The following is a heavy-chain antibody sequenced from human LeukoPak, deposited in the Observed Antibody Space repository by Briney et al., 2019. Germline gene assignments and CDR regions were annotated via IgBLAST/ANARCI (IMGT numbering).Heavy chain of an antibody. CDR2: ITSGTTYI. V-gene: IGHV3-21*01. CDR3: ARDISGWYKDFDY. Sequence: PGGSLRLSCAASGFTFSDYNMNWVRQSPEKGLEWVSSITSGTTYIYYADSVRGRFTLSRDNAKNSLYLQMNSLRAEDTAVYYCARDISGWYKDFDYWGQGTLVTVSS. D-gene: IGHD6-19*01. J-gene: IGHJ4*02. CDR1: GFTFSDYN.